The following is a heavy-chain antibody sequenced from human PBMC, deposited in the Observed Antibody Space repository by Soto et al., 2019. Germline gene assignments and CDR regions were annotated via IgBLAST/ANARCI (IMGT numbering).Heavy chain of an antibody. J-gene: IGHJ4*02. D-gene: IGHD6-19*01. CDR1: GHTFTSYA. CDR2: INAGNGNT. CDR3: ARSGSGWYGAYIDY. V-gene: IGHV1-3*01. Sequence: ASVKVSCKASGHTFTSYAMHWVRQAPGQRLEWMGWINAGNGNTKYSQKFQGRVTITRDTSASTAYMELSSLRSEDTAVYYCARSGSGWYGAYIDYWGQGTLVTVSS.